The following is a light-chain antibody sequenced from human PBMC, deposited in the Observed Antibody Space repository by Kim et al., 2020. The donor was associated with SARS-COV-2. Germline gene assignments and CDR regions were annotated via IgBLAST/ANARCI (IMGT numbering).Light chain of an antibody. CDR1: QAIRNE. CDR2: AAS. J-gene: IGKJ1*01. CDR3: LQDSRYPRT. V-gene: IGKV1-6*01. Sequence: SASTGDRVPITCRASQAIRNELGWYQQKPGKAPKVLIYAASTLQSGVSSRFSGSGSGTDFTLTISSLQPEDFATYYCLQDSRYPRTFGQGTKVEI.